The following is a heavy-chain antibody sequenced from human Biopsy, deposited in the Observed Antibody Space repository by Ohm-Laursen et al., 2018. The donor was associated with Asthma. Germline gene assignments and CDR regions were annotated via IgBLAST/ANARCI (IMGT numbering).Heavy chain of an antibody. V-gene: IGHV3-9*01. CDR2: ISWNSATI. Sequence: SLRLSCTASGFKFDEYTMHWVRQAPGKGLEWVSGISWNSATIGYADSVEGRFTISRDNSKNTLYLQMNSLRAEDTAVYYCASQSSGPDFWSGYYYFDYWGQGTLVTVS. D-gene: IGHD3-3*01. CDR3: ASQSSGPDFWSGYYYFDY. J-gene: IGHJ4*02. CDR1: GFKFDEYT.